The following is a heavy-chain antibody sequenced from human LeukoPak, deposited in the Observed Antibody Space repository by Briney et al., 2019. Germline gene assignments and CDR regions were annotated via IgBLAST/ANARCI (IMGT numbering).Heavy chain of an antibody. J-gene: IGHJ6*02. CDR3: ARASPTTVTTIYGMDV. CDR2: ISHDGSNK. Sequence: PGGSLRLSCAASGFTFSSYAMHWVRQAPGKGLEWVAVISHDGSNKYYADSVKGRFTISRDNSKNTLYLQMNSLRAEDTAVYYCARASPTTVTTIYGMDVWGQGTTVTVSS. CDR1: GFTFSSYA. D-gene: IGHD4-17*01. V-gene: IGHV3-30-3*01.